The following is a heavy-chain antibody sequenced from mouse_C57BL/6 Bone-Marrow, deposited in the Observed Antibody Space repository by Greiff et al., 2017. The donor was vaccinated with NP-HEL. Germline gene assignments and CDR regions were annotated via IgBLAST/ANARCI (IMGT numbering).Heavy chain of an antibody. CDR1: GFSLTSYG. J-gene: IGHJ4*01. D-gene: IGHD2-1*01. CDR2: IWSGGST. Sequence: QVHVKQSGPGLVQPSQSLSITCTVSGFSLTSYGVHWVRQSPGKGLEWLGVIWSGGSTDYNAAFISRLSISKDNSKSQVFFKMNSLQADDTAIYYCARNRIRNYQRMDYWGQGTSVTVSS. V-gene: IGHV2-2*01. CDR3: ARNRIRNYQRMDY.